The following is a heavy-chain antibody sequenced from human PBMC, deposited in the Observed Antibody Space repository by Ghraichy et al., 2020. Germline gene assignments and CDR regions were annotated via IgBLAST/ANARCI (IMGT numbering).Heavy chain of an antibody. CDR2: IYHTGNT. V-gene: IGHV4-38-2*02. D-gene: IGHD1-14*01. CDR1: DYSISSGYY. Sequence: SETLSLTCAVSDYSISSGYYWAWIRQPPGKGLEWIGSIYHTGNTYYNPSLKSRVTISVDTSKNQFSLRLRSVTAADTAVYYCARETGDYWGQGTLVTVSS. J-gene: IGHJ4*02. CDR3: ARETGDY.